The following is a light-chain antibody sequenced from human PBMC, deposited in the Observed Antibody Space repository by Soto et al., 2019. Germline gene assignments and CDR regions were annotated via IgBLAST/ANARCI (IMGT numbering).Light chain of an antibody. CDR2: DVT. CDR1: TSDIGAYNY. Sequence: QSVLTQPASVSGSPGQSITISCTGTTSDIGAYNYVSWYQHHPGKAPKLLIYDVTDRPSGVSDRFSGSKSGNTTSLTISGLQAEDEADYFCSSYTTINTVVLFGGGT. V-gene: IGLV2-14*03. J-gene: IGLJ2*01. CDR3: SSYTTINTVVL.